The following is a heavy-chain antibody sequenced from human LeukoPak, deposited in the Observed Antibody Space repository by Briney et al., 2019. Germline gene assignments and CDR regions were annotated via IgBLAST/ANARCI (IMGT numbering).Heavy chain of an antibody. D-gene: IGHD6-19*01. J-gene: IGHJ4*02. CDR1: GFTFSSYA. CDR3: ATSRIAVAGSDY. V-gene: IGHV3-23*01. CDR2: ISGSGGST. Sequence: GGSLRLSCAASGFTFSSYAMNWVRQAPGKGLEWVSAISGSGGSTYYADSVKGRFTISRDNSKNTLYLQMNSLRAEDTAVYYCATSRIAVAGSDYWGQGTLVTVSS.